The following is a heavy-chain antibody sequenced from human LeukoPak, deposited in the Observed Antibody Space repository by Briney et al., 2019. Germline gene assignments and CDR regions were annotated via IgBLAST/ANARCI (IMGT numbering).Heavy chain of an antibody. CDR2: ISYDGSNK. D-gene: IGHD3-10*01. Sequence: QTGGSLRLSCAASGFTFSSYGTHWVRQAPGKGLEWVEVISYDGSNKYYADSVKGRFTISRDNSKHTLYLQMNSLRAEDTAVYYCAKTEGGTPMVRGVIGYFDYWGQGTLVTASP. CDR3: AKTEGGTPMVRGVIGYFDY. J-gene: IGHJ4*02. V-gene: IGHV3-30*18. CDR1: GFTFSSYG.